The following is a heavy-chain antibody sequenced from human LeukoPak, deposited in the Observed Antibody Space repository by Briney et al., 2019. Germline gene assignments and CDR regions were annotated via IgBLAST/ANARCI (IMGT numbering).Heavy chain of an antibody. Sequence: PSETLSLTCTVSSGSISSYYWSWIRQPPGKGLEWIGYIYYSGSTNYNPSLKSRVTMLVDTSKNQFSLKLSSVTAADTAVYFCARDWGVGGRPGYMDVWGKGTTVTVSS. CDR2: IYYSGST. CDR1: SGSISSYY. D-gene: IGHD6-6*01. CDR3: ARDWGVGGRPGYMDV. V-gene: IGHV4-59*01. J-gene: IGHJ6*03.